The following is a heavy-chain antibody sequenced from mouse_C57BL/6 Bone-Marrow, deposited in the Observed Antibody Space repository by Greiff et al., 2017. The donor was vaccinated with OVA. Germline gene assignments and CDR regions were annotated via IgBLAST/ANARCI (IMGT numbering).Heavy chain of an antibody. Sequence: EVKLVESGGDLVKPGGSLKLSCAASGFTFSSYGMSWVRQTPDKRLEWVATISSGGSYTYYPDSVKGRFTISRDNAKNTLYLQMSSLKSEDTAMYYCARHHYYGSSYNYAMDYWGQGTSVTVSS. CDR1: GFTFSSYG. CDR2: ISSGGSYT. V-gene: IGHV5-6*01. D-gene: IGHD1-1*01. CDR3: ARHHYYGSSYNYAMDY. J-gene: IGHJ4*01.